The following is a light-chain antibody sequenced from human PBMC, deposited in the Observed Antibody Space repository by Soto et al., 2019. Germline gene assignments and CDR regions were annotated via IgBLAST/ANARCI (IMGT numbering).Light chain of an antibody. J-gene: IGKJ4*01. V-gene: IGKV1-27*01. CDR2: AAS. CDR1: LPISNF. Sequence: DIPMTQSPSSLSASVGARVTITCRASLPISNFLAWYQQKPGKIPNLLIYAASTLQAGVPSRYSGSSSGTDFTLTLSSLQPEDVAAYSCQKYNSAPLTVGGGTKVEIK. CDR3: QKYNSAPLT.